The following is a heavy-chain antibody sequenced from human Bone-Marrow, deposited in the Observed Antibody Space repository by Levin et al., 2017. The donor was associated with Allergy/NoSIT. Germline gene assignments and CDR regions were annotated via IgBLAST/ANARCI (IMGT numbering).Heavy chain of an antibody. Sequence: SETLSLTCTVSGGSISSSSYYWGWIRQPPGKGLEWIGTIYYSGSTYSNPSLKSRVTISIDMSKNQFSLKLSSVTAADTAVYYCAREVAYDGPSDYSGMDVWGQGTTVTVSS. J-gene: IGHJ6*02. CDR1: GGSISSSSYY. D-gene: IGHD5-12*01. V-gene: IGHV4-39*07. CDR2: IYYSGST. CDR3: AREVAYDGPSDYSGMDV.